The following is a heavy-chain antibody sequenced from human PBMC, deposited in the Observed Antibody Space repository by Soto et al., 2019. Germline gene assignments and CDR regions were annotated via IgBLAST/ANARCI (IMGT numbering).Heavy chain of an antibody. D-gene: IGHD4-17*01. J-gene: IGHJ6*02. Sequence: QVQLVESGGGVVQPGRSLRLSCAASGFTFSSYGMHWVRQAPGKGLEWVAVIWYDGSNKYYADSVKGRFTISRDNSKNRLYLKMNSLRAEDRAVYYCARVGFTVASVRDVWAKGPRSPSP. CDR2: IWYDGSNK. CDR3: ARVGFTVASVRDV. CDR1: GFTFSSYG. V-gene: IGHV3-33*01.